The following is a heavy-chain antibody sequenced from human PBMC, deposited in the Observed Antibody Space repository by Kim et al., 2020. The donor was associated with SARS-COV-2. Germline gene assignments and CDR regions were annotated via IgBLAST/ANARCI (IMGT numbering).Heavy chain of an antibody. D-gene: IGHD3-22*01. V-gene: IGHV3-15*01. Sequence: GGSLRLSCSASGFTFSNAWMNWVRQAPGKGLEWVGRIKSKIDGGTIDYAAAVKDRFIVSRDDSKNTLSLQMNSLKTEDTAVYYCSTVGGYYDSSGFYPVDYWGQGTLVTVSS. CDR1: GFTFSNAW. CDR2: IKSKIDGGTI. CDR3: STVGGYYDSSGFYPVDY. J-gene: IGHJ4*02.